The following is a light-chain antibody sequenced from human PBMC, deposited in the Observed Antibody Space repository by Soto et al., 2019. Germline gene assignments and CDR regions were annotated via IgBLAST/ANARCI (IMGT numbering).Light chain of an antibody. CDR2: GAS. J-gene: IGKJ2*01. Sequence: EIELTQSPATLSSSPGERATLSCRASQSVNSNYLAWYQQKPGQVPRPLIYGASIRAAGAPDRLSGSGSGRDFTLTISRLQPEDYAVYYCQQYGTSPHTFGQGTKLEIK. V-gene: IGKV3-20*01. CDR3: QQYGTSPHT. CDR1: QSVNSNY.